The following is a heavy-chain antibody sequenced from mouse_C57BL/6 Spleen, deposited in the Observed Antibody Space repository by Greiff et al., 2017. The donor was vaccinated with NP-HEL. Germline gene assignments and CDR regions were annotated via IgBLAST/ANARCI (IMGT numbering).Heavy chain of an antibody. Sequence: EVQLQQSGAELVRPGASVKLSCTASGFNIKDDYMHWVKQRPEQGLEWIGWIDPENGDTEYASKFQGKATITADASSNTAYLQLSSLTSEDTAVYYCTTAFTTVVDYFDYWGQGTTLTVSS. CDR2: IDPENGDT. D-gene: IGHD1-1*01. J-gene: IGHJ2*01. CDR3: TTAFTTVVDYFDY. V-gene: IGHV14-4*01. CDR1: GFNIKDDY.